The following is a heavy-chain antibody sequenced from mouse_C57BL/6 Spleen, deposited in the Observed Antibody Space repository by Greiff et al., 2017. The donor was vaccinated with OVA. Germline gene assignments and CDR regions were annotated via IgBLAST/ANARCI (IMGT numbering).Heavy chain of an antibody. CDR3: ARKGIYYDYDGDAMDY. CDR2: IYPYNGVS. CDR1: GYSFTGYY. J-gene: IGHJ4*01. Sequence: VQLKQSGPELVKPGASVKISCKASGYSFTGYYMHWVKQSHGNILDWIGYIYPYNGVSSYNQKFKGKATLTVDKSSSTAYMELRSLTSEDSAVYYCARKGIYYDYDGDAMDYWGQGTSVTVSS. V-gene: IGHV1-31*01. D-gene: IGHD2-4*01.